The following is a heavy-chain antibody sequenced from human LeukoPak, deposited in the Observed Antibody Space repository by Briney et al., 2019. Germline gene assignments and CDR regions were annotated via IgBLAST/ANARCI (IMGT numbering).Heavy chain of an antibody. J-gene: IGHJ4*02. D-gene: IGHD3-22*01. V-gene: IGHV4-34*01. CDR1: GGSFSGYY. CDR2: INHSGST. CDR3: APYYYGSSGYSDGGY. Sequence: SETLSLTCAVYGGSFSGYYWSWIRQPPGKGLEWIGEINHSGSTNYNPSLKSRVTISVDTTKNQFSLKLRSVTAADTPVYYCAPYYYGSSGYSDGGYWGQGTLVTVSS.